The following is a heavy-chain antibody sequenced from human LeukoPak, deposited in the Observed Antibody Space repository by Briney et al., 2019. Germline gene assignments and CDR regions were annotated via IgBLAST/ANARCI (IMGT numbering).Heavy chain of an antibody. CDR1: GGSISNYY. D-gene: IGHD4/OR15-4a*01. J-gene: IGHJ4*02. V-gene: IGHV4-59*12. CDR3: ARDLTTGHFDY. CDR2: IYYSGST. Sequence: SETLSLTCTVSGGSISNYYWSWIRQPPGKGLEWIGYIYYSGSTNYNPSLKSRVTMSVDTSKNQFSLKLSSVTAADTAVYYCARDLTTGHFDYWGQGTLVTVSS.